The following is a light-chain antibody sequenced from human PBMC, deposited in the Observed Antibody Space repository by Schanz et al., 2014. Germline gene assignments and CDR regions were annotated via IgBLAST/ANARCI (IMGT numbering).Light chain of an antibody. J-gene: IGLJ2*01. Sequence: QSALTQPASVSASPGQSITISCTGTATDIGGTYLVSWYQQNPGEAPKLLILGDNHRPSGVPDRFSGSKSGNTASMTISGLQAEDEADYYCCSYAGSSTLLFGGGTKLTVL. CDR1: ATDIGGTYL. CDR2: GDN. V-gene: IGLV2-23*01. CDR3: CSYAGSSTLL.